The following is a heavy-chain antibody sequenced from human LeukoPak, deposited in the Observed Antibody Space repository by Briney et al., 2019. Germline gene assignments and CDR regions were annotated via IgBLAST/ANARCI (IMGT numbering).Heavy chain of an antibody. V-gene: IGHV3-48*03. CDR3: ASGYSYGKVDY. CDR2: ISSSGSTI. Sequence: GGSLRLSCAASGFTFSSYEMNWLRQAPGKGLEWVSYISSSGSTIYYADSVKGRFTISRDNAKNSLYLQMNSLRSEDTAVYYCASGYSYGKVDYWGQGTLVTVSS. D-gene: IGHD5-18*01. J-gene: IGHJ4*02. CDR1: GFTFSSYE.